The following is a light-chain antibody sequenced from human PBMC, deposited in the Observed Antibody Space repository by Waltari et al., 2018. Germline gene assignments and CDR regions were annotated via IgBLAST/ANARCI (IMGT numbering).Light chain of an antibody. CDR3: QQSYSTWT. J-gene: IGKJ1*01. V-gene: IGKV1-39*01. Sequence: DIQMTQSPPSLSAFVGDRVVITCRASQTISDYLNWYQQKPGKAPKLLIYAASSLQTGVPSRFSGSRSGTDFTLTISSLQPEDIATYYCQQSYSTWTFGQGTKVELK. CDR1: QTISDY. CDR2: AAS.